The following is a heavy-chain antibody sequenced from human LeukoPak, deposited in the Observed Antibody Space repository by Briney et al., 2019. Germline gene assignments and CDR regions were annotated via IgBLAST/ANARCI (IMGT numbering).Heavy chain of an antibody. V-gene: IGHV5-51*01. Sequence: GAFLKISCEGSGYRINDYWIAWGRPMPGKGLELTGIIYPDDSDTRYSPSFQGQVTISADKSVRTAYLQRSSLKASDTGMYYCARPNITSYYDSRGYDAFDVWGQGTMVTVSS. CDR3: ARPNITSYYDSRGYDAFDV. D-gene: IGHD3-22*01. J-gene: IGHJ3*01. CDR1: GYRINDYW. CDR2: IYPDDSDT.